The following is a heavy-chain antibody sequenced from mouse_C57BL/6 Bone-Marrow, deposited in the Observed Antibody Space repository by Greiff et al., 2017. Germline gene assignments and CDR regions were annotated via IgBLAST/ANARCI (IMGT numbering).Heavy chain of an antibody. Sequence: QVQLQQPGAELVKPGASVKMSCKAFAYTFTGYWITWVKQRPGQGLEWIGDIYPGSGSTNYNEKFKSKATLTVDTSSSTAYMQLSSLTSEDSAVYYCAREDWRFYYAMDYWGQGTSVTVSS. CDR2: IYPGSGST. D-gene: IGHD4-1*01. CDR1: AYTFTGYW. CDR3: AREDWRFYYAMDY. V-gene: IGHV1-55*01. J-gene: IGHJ4*01.